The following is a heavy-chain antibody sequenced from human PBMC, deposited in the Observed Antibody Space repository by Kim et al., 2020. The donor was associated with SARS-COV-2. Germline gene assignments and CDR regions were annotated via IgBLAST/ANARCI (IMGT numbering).Heavy chain of an antibody. CDR3: ARGRSEYFGSGRARYFDL. CDR1: GGSLSGYY. CDR2: ITRSGDT. V-gene: IGHV4-34*01. D-gene: IGHD3-10*01. J-gene: IGHJ2*01. Sequence: SETLSLTCAVRGGSLSGYYWTWIRQPPGKGLEWIGEITRSGDTNYNPSLKSRILISIDTSNSLFSLGLNSVTTADTATYYCARGRSEYFGSGRARYFDLWGRGSLVTVP.